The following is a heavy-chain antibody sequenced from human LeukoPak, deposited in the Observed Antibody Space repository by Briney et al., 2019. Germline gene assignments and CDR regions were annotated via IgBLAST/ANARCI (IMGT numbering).Heavy chain of an antibody. Sequence: AGGSLRLSCAASGFPFSSYWMSWVRQAPGKGLEWVANIKPDGSEKSYVDSVKGRFTISRDNAKDSLYLQMNSLRDEDTAVYYCARDNERYYGMDVWGQGTTVTVSS. CDR1: GFPFSSYW. J-gene: IGHJ6*02. CDR2: IKPDGSEK. CDR3: ARDNERYYGMDV. D-gene: IGHD2-8*01. V-gene: IGHV3-7*01.